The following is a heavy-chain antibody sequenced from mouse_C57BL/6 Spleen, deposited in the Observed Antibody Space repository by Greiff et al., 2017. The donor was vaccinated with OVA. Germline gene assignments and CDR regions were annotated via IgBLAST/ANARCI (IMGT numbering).Heavy chain of an antibody. CDR1: GYTFTDYE. J-gene: IGHJ2*01. D-gene: IGHD2-2*01. Sequence: QVQLQQSGAELVRPGASVTLSCKASGYTFTDYEMHWVKQTPVHGLEWIGAIDPETGGTAYNQKFKGKAILTADKSSSTAYMELRSLTSEDSAVYYCTRGGLRGNDVDYWGQGTTLTVSS. V-gene: IGHV1-15*01. CDR3: TRGGLRGNDVDY. CDR2: IDPETGGT.